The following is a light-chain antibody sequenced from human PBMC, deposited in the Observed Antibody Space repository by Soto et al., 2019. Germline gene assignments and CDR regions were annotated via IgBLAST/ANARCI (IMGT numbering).Light chain of an antibody. CDR2: GAS. V-gene: IGKV3-20*01. Sequence: VLTQSPGTLPLSPGERATLSCRASQSVSSSYLAWYQQKPGQAPRLLIYGASSRATGIPDRFSGSGSGTDFTLTISRLEPEDFAVYYCQQYGSSPWTFGQGTKV. CDR1: QSVSSSY. CDR3: QQYGSSPWT. J-gene: IGKJ1*01.